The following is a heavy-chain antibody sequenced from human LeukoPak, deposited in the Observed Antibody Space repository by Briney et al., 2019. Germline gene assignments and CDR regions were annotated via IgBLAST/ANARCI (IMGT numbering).Heavy chain of an antibody. J-gene: IGHJ5*02. D-gene: IGHD6-13*01. CDR1: GFTFSSYW. Sequence: PGGSQRLSCAASGFTFSSYWMSWVRQAPGKGLEGVANIKQDGSEKYYVGSVKGRFTISRDNAKNSLYVQMNSLRAEDTAVYYCARVRTVAAGTNWFDPWGQGILVTVSS. V-gene: IGHV3-7*01. CDR3: ARVRTVAAGTNWFDP. CDR2: IKQDGSEK.